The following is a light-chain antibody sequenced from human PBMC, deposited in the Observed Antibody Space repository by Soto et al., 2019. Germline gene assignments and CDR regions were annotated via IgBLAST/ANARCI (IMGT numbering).Light chain of an antibody. CDR1: QGISNY. CDR2: AAS. Sequence: DIQMTQSPSSLFASVGDRVTITCRASQGISNYLAWYQQKPGKDPKLLIYAASTLQSGVPSRFSGSGSGSDFSLTISSLQPEDVATYYCQKYNSAPWTFGQGTKVEIK. CDR3: QKYNSAPWT. V-gene: IGKV1-27*01. J-gene: IGKJ1*01.